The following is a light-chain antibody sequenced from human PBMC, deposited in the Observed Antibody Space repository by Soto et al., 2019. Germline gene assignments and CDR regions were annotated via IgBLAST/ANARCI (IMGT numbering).Light chain of an antibody. CDR2: AAS. CDR3: QQSYTTPWT. CDR1: QSITSY. J-gene: IGKJ1*01. V-gene: IGKV1-39*01. Sequence: DIQMTQSPSSLSASVGDRVTITCRASQSITSYLNWYQQKPWKAPQLLIYAASSLQSGVPSRFSGSGSGTDFTLTISSLQPEDFATYFCQQSYTTPWTFGQGTKVEVK.